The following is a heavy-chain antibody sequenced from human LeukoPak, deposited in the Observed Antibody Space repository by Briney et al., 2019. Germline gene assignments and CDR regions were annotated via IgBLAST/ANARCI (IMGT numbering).Heavy chain of an antibody. V-gene: IGHV4-34*01. CDR1: GGSFSGYY. Sequence: PSETLSLTCAVYGGSFSGYYWSWIRQPPGKGLEWIGEINYSGSTNYNPSLKSRVTISVDTSKNQFSLKLSSVTAADTAVYYCARGPGNYYDSSGYYSFAGYWGQGTLVTVSS. CDR3: ARGPGNYYDSSGYYSFAGY. J-gene: IGHJ4*02. CDR2: INYSGST. D-gene: IGHD3-22*01.